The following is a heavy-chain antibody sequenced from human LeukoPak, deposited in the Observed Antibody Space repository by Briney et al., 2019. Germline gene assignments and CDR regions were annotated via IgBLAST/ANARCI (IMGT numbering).Heavy chain of an antibody. J-gene: IGHJ4*02. CDR1: GGTFSSYG. V-gene: IGHV1-8*03. Sequence: VASVKVSCKASGGTFSSYGINWVRQATGQGLEWMGWMNPNSGNTGYAQKFQGRVTITRSTSISTAYMELSSLRSEDTAVYYCAREEGGSYSHWGQGTLVTVSS. D-gene: IGHD1-26*01. CDR3: AREEGGSYSH. CDR2: MNPNSGNT.